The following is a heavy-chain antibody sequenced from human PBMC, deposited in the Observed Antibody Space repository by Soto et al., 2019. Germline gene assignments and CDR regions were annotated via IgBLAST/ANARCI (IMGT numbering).Heavy chain of an antibody. CDR1: GDTFTNFG. Sequence: HLVQSGPEVKQPGASVTVSCKTSGDTFTNFGLSWVRQAPGQGLEWMGWIATYNSNKNYAHKFQGRLTLTTDTSTSTAYTELKSLGYDDTAVYYCARVIRGVVNWFDPWGQATLVTVSS. D-gene: IGHD3-10*01. CDR2: IATYNSNK. V-gene: IGHV1-18*01. CDR3: ARVIRGVVNWFDP. J-gene: IGHJ5*02.